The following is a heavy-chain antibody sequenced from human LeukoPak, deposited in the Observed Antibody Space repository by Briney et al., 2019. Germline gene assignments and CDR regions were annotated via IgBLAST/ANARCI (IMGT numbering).Heavy chain of an antibody. D-gene: IGHD3-10*01. J-gene: IGHJ4*02. Sequence: GSLRLSCVASGFTFSSYWMSWVRQAPGKGLEWVANIKQDGNEKYYVDPVKGRFTISRDNAKNSLYLQMNSLRAEDTAVYYCARVVYLDYWGQGTLVTVSS. CDR3: ARVVYLDY. CDR1: GFTFSSYW. CDR2: IKQDGNEK. V-gene: IGHV3-7*01.